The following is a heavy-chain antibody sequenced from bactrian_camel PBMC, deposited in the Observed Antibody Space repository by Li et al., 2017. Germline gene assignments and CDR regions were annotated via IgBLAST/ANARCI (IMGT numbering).Heavy chain of an antibody. Sequence: QVQLVESGDNSVQAGGSLSLSCTVSGYTYGLMSCMGWFLQAPGKEREGVAALNIDGKTTYADSVKGRFTISQDSAKNTLYLQMDSLNPEDTGMYYCAAGRLRNGYCYSLLNRLAYNNWGQGTQVTVS. CDR3: AAGRLRNGYCYSLLNRLAYNN. CDR2: LNIDGKT. D-gene: IGHD2*01. V-gene: IGHV3S55*01. CDR1: GYTYGLMS. J-gene: IGHJ4*01.